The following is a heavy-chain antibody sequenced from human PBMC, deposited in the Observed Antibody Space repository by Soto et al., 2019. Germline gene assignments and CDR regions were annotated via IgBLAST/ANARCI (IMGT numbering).Heavy chain of an antibody. CDR2: ISGSGGNP. D-gene: IGHD6-13*01. Sequence: EVQLLESGGGLVQPGGSLRLSCAASGFMFRSYAMSWVRQVPGKGLEWVSGISGSGGNPFYTDSVKGRFTISRHNSQSTLFLQMNSLRAEDTAMYYCTKVKKQHLMVGMWDFYYFGMDVWGQGTTVTVSS. V-gene: IGHV3-23*01. CDR1: GFMFRSYA. CDR3: TKVKKQHLMVGMWDFYYFGMDV. J-gene: IGHJ6*02.